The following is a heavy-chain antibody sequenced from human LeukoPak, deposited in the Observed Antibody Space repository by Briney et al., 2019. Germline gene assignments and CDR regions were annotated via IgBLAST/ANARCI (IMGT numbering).Heavy chain of an antibody. V-gene: IGHV4-39*01. CDR3: ARAERSGTSFPWDY. CDR2: IYYTGST. D-gene: IGHD2-2*01. CDR1: GGSISSSSYY. J-gene: IGHJ4*02. Sequence: SETLSLTCTVSGGSISSSSYYWGWIRQPPGEGLQWIGTIYYTGSTYYNPSLKSRITISVDTSKNQFSLRLSSVTAADTAIYYCARAERSGTSFPWDYWGQGTLVTVSS.